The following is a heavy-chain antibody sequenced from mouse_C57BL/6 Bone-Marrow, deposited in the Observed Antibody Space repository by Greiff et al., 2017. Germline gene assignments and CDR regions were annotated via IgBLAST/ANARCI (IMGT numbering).Heavy chain of an antibody. CDR1: GFTFSSYA. Sequence: EVMLVESGGGLVKPGGSLKLSCAASGFTFSSYAMSWVRQTPEKRLEWVATISDGGSYTYYPDNVKGRFTISRDNAKNNLYLQMSHLKSEDTAMYYCAREDPFAYWGQGTLVTVSA. J-gene: IGHJ3*01. V-gene: IGHV5-4*01. CDR2: ISDGGSYT. CDR3: AREDPFAY.